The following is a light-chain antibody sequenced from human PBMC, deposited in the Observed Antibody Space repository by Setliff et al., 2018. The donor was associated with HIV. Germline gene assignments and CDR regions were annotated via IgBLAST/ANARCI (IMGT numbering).Light chain of an antibody. J-gene: IGLJ1*01. CDR3: SSYTRSSSYV. CDR1: SSDVGGYNS. V-gene: IGLV2-14*01. Sequence: QSVLTQPASVSGSPGQSITISCTGTSSDVGGYNSVSWYQHYPGKAPKVMIYGVNNRPSGVSNRFSGSKSGFTASLTISGLQAEDEADYYCSSYTRSSSYVFGTGTKVTVL. CDR2: GVN.